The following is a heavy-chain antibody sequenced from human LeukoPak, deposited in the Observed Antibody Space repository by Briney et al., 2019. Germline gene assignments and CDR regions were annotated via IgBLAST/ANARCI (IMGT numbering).Heavy chain of an antibody. D-gene: IGHD3-3*01. CDR2: IWYDGSNK. Sequence: PGRSLRLSCAASGFTFSSYGMHWVRQAPGKGLEWVAVIWYDGSNKYYADSVKGRFTISRDNSKNTLYLQMNSLRAEDTAVYYCAREREYDFWSGLFDYWGQGTLVTVSS. CDR1: GFTFSSYG. CDR3: AREREYDFWSGLFDY. J-gene: IGHJ4*02. V-gene: IGHV3-33*01.